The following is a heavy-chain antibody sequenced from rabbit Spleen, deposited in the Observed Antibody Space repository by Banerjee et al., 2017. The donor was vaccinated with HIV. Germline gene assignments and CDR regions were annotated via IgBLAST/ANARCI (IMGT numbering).Heavy chain of an antibody. CDR2: IYTGDGST. V-gene: IGHV1S40*01. CDR3: ARHLGASGYRANL. J-gene: IGHJ4*01. Sequence: QSLEESGGGLVKPGGTLTLTCTASGFSFSGNYYMCWVRQAPGKGLEWIGCIYTGDGSTYYASWAKGRFTISKTSSTTVTLQMTSLTAADTATYFCARHLGASGYRANLWGQGTLVTVS. CDR1: GFSFSGNYY. D-gene: IGHD1-1*01.